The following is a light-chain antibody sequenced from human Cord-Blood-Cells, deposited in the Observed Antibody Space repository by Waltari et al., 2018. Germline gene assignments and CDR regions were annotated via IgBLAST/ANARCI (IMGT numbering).Light chain of an antibody. V-gene: IGKV3-11*01. J-gene: IGKJ4*01. Sequence: EIVLQQSPATLSLSPGERATLSCRASQSVSSDLAWYQQKPGQAPRLLIYDASNRATGIPARFSGSGSGTDFTLTISSLEPEDFAVYYCQQRSNWLTFGGGTKVEIK. CDR2: DAS. CDR3: QQRSNWLT. CDR1: QSVSSD.